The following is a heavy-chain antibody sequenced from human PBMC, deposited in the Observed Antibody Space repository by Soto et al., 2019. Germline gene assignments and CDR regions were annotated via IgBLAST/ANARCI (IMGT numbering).Heavy chain of an antibody. D-gene: IGHD2-2*01. CDR1: GFTFSNYG. V-gene: IGHV3-33*01. CDR3: ARDYCSTSSCYDY. Sequence: GSLRLSCTASGFTFSNYGMHWVRQAPGKGLEWVAVIWYDGSKKYYADSVRGRFTISRDASKNTVYLQMNSLGAEDTALYYCARDYCSTSSCYDYWGQGTLVTVSS. J-gene: IGHJ4*02. CDR2: IWYDGSKK.